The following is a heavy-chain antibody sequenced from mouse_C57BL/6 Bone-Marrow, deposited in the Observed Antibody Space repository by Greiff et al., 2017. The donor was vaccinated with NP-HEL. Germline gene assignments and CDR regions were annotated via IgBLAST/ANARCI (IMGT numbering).Heavy chain of an antibody. CDR1: GYTFTSYW. CDR3: AGGLYAMDY. J-gene: IGHJ4*01. Sequence: QVQLQQPGAELVRPGSSVTLSCKASGYTFTSYWMHWVKQRPIQGLEWIGKIDPSDGETHYNQKFKDKATLTVDKSSSKAYMQLSSLTSKDSAVYYCAGGLYAMDYWGQGTSVTVSS. V-gene: IGHV1-52*01. CDR2: IDPSDGET.